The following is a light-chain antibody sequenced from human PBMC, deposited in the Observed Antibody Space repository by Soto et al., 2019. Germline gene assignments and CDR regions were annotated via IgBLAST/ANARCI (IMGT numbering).Light chain of an antibody. CDR3: QSYDSSLSVSVI. J-gene: IGLJ2*01. CDR1: SSNIGAGYD. CDR2: GNT. V-gene: IGLV1-40*01. Sequence: QSVLTQPPSVSGAPGQRVTISCTGSSSNIGAGYDVHWYQQLPGTAPKLLIYGNTNRPSGVPDRFSGSKSGTSASLAITGLQPEDEADYYCQSYDSSLSVSVIFGGGTQLTVL.